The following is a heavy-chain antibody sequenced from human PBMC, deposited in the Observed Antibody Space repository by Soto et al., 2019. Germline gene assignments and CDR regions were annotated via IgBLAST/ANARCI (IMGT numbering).Heavy chain of an antibody. CDR2: ISGSGDST. CDR3: AKGIYSYGYNSFDY. J-gene: IGHJ4*02. D-gene: IGHD5-18*01. Sequence: GGSLRLSCAASGFTFSSYAMSWVRQAPGKGLEWVSAISGSGDSTYDADSVKGRFNISRDNSKNTLYLQMNSQRAEDTAVYYCAKGIYSYGYNSFDYWSQGTLVTVSS. V-gene: IGHV3-23*01. CDR1: GFTFSSYA.